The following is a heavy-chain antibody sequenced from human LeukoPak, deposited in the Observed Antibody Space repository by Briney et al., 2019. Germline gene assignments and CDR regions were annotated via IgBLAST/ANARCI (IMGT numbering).Heavy chain of an antibody. D-gene: IGHD2-2*01. CDR3: ARASCSSTSCYLGYYYYYYMDV. J-gene: IGHJ6*03. V-gene: IGHV3-30-3*01. Sequence: GRSLRLSCAASGFTFSSYAMHWVRQAPGKGLEWVAVISYDGSNKYYADSVKGRFTISRDNSKNTLYLQMNSLRAEDTAVYYCARASCSSTSCYLGYYYYYYMDVWGKGTTVTVSS. CDR1: GFTFSSYA. CDR2: ISYDGSNK.